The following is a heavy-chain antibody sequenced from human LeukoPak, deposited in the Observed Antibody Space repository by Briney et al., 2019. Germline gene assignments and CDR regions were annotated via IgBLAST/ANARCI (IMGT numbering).Heavy chain of an antibody. Sequence: SETLSLTCTVSGGSISGYYWSWIRQPPGKGLEWIGYIYTSGSTNYNPSLKSRATISVDTSKNQFSLKLSSVTAADRAVYYCARHVQYGSPFHYWGQGTLVTVSS. CDR1: GGSISGYY. J-gene: IGHJ4*02. V-gene: IGHV4-4*09. D-gene: IGHD6-13*01. CDR3: ARHVQYGSPFHY. CDR2: IYTSGST.